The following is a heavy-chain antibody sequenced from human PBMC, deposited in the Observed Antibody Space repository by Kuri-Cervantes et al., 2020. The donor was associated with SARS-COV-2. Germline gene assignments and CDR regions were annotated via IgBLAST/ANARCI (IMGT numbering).Heavy chain of an antibody. CDR3: ARRAYGEQVDYYYMDV. CDR2: TYHGDSDT. D-gene: IGHD4-17*01. V-gene: IGHV5-51*01. Sequence: GESLKISCQGSGYSFKNFWISWVRQMPGKGLELLGITYHGDSDTRYSPSFQGQVIISADKSINTAFLQCSSLKASDTAMYYCARRAYGEQVDYYYMDVWGKGTTVTVSS. J-gene: IGHJ6*03. CDR1: GYSFKNFW.